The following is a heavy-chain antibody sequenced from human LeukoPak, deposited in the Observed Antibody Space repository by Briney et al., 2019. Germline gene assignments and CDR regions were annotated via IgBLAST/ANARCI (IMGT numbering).Heavy chain of an antibody. CDR1: GFTFSSYR. Sequence: PGGSLRLSCAASGFTFSSYRMNWVRQAPGKGLEWVSYISSSSSTIYYADSVKGRFTISRDNAKNSLYLQMNSLRVEDTAVYYCARDVGSGSYYMDVWGKGTTVTVSS. J-gene: IGHJ6*03. CDR3: ARDVGSGSYYMDV. D-gene: IGHD3-10*01. V-gene: IGHV3-48*01. CDR2: ISSSSSTI.